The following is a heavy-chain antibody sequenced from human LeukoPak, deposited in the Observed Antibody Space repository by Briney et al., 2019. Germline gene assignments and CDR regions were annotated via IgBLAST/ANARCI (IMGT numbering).Heavy chain of an antibody. CDR2: TSPDESHK. CDR1: GFAFSNYP. Sequence: PGRSLRLSCAASGFAFSNYPMHWVRQAPGKGLEWVAVTSPDESHKYYADSVQGRFTISRDNSRSTLYVQMDSLRVEDTAIYYCVRDPIRGPPDYFDYWGQETLVTVSS. V-gene: IGHV3-30-3*01. J-gene: IGHJ4*02. CDR3: VRDPIRGPPDYFDY. D-gene: IGHD1-14*01.